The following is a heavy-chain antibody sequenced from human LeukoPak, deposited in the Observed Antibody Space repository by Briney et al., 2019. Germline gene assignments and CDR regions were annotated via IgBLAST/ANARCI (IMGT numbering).Heavy chain of an antibody. J-gene: IGHJ4*02. V-gene: IGHV4-59*02. D-gene: IGHD6-6*01. Sequence: PSETLSLTCTVSGASVSRYYWNWIRQSPGKGLEWIGYVYDSGSISFNPSLKSRVTISIDTSKNQFSLKMTSVTAADTVVYYCARGWSASSYFGYWGQGTLVTVSS. CDR3: ARGWSASSYFGY. CDR2: VYDSGSI. CDR1: GASVSRYY.